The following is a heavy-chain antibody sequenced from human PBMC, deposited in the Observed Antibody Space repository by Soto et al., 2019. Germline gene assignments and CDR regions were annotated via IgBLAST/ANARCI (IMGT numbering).Heavy chain of an antibody. CDR1: GGSISNVNYC. Sequence: QVQLQESGPGLVKPSQTLSLTCTVSGGSISNVNYCWSWIRQSPDKGLEWIGHIYNGGTTYNNPSLTSRGSISIDASNNQFSLKLSSVSAADTAVYYCARGPSGDNVDSWGQGTLVTVSS. V-gene: IGHV4-30-4*01. D-gene: IGHD7-27*01. CDR3: ARGPSGDNVDS. J-gene: IGHJ4*02. CDR2: IYNGGTT.